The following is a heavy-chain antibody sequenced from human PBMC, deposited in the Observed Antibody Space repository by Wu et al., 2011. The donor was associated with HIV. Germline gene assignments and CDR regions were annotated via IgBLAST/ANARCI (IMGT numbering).Heavy chain of an antibody. CDR1: GYSLSELS. D-gene: IGHD7-27*01. Sequence: QVQLVQSGAEVKKPGASVKVSCKVSGYSLSELSMHWVRQVPGKGLEWMGGSDPEDGEIVYAQKFQGRVSMTEDTSTDTGYMELSSLRSEDTAVYYCTRDPGNWEIDYWGQGTLVTVSS. CDR3: TRDPGNWEIDY. V-gene: IGHV1-24*01. CDR2: SDPEDGEI. J-gene: IGHJ4*02.